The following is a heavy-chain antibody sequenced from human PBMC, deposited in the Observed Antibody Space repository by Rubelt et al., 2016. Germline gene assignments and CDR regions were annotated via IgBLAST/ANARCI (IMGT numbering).Heavy chain of an antibody. D-gene: IGHD1-26*01. CDR2: IYYSGST. V-gene: IGHV4-39*07. CDR3: ARGVGASYYYYYYGMDV. CDR1: GGSISSSSYY. Sequence: QLQLQESGPGLVKPSETLSLTCTVSGGSISSSSYYWGWIRQPPGKGLEWIGSIYYSGSTYYNPSLKSRVTISLDTSRNQFSLKLSAVTAADTAVYYCARGVGASYYYYYYGMDVWGQGTTVTVSS. J-gene: IGHJ6*02.